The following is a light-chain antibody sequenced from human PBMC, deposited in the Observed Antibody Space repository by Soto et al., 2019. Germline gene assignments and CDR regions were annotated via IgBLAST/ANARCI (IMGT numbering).Light chain of an antibody. CDR1: QSIVSSS. Sequence: EVVLTQSPGTLSLSPGERATLSCRASQSIVSSSLAWYQQKPGQAPRLVIYGASTRATGIPERFSGSTSGTDFTLTISRLEPEDFAVFYCQHSGSGGYTFGQGTKLEIK. V-gene: IGKV3-20*01. CDR3: QHSGSGGYT. J-gene: IGKJ2*01. CDR2: GAS.